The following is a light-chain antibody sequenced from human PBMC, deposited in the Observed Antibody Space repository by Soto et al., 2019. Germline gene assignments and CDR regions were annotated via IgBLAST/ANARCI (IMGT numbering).Light chain of an antibody. V-gene: IGLV2-14*01. CDR1: SSDVGGYNY. CDR3: SSYTTSTTVV. J-gene: IGLJ2*01. Sequence: QSVLTQPASVSGSPGQSITISCTGTSSDVGGYNYVSWYQQHPGKAPKLMIYEVSYRPSGVSNRFSGSKSGNTASLTISGLQAEDGADYYCSSYTTSTTVVFGGGTKLTVL. CDR2: EVS.